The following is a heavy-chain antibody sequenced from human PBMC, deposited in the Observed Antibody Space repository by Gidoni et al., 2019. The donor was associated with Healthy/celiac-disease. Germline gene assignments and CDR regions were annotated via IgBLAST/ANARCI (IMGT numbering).Heavy chain of an antibody. CDR3: AKDQLMNYYDSSGYFFPY. V-gene: IGHV3-23*01. CDR2: ISGSGGST. D-gene: IGHD3-22*01. J-gene: IGHJ4*02. CDR1: GFTFSSYD. Sequence: EVQLLESGGGLVQHGGSLRLSCAASGFTFSSYDMSWVRQAPGKGLEWFSAISGSGGSTCYADAVKGRFTIARDNSKNTLYLQMNSLRAEDTAVYYWAKDQLMNYYDSSGYFFPYWGQGTLVTVSS.